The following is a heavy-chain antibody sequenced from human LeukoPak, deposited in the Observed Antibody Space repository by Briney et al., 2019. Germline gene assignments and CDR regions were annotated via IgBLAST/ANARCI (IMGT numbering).Heavy chain of an antibody. D-gene: IGHD2-2*01. V-gene: IGHV3-66*03. J-gene: IGHJ4*02. Sequence: GGSLRLSCAPSGFTVSSSYMSWVRQAPGKGLEWVSIIYSSGSTYYADSVKGRFTISRDNSKNTVYLQMNSPRSEDTAVYYCARDILYCSTTRCYAYDNWGQGTLVTVSS. CDR3: ARDILYCSTTRCYAYDN. CDR1: GFTVSSSY. CDR2: IYSSGST.